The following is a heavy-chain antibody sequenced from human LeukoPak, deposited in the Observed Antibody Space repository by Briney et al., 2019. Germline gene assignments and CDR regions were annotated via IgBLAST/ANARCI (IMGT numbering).Heavy chain of an antibody. CDR3: ARAMIVVVSGDY. Sequence: QPGRSLRLSCVASGFTFSSYAMHWVRQAPGKGLEWVAVISYDGSNKYYADSVKGRFTISRDNSKNTLYLQMNSLRAEDTAVYYCARAMIVVVSGDYWGQGTLVTVSS. CDR2: ISYDGSNK. J-gene: IGHJ4*02. CDR1: GFTFSSYA. D-gene: IGHD3-22*01. V-gene: IGHV3-30-3*01.